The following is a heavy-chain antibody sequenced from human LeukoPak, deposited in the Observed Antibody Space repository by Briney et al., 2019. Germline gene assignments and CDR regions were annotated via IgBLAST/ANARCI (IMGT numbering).Heavy chain of an antibody. V-gene: IGHV3-23*01. J-gene: IGHJ4*02. CDR1: GFTFSSYA. CDR3: AKDLGGDTIFGVVINFFDY. Sequence: GGSLRLSCAASGFTFSSYAMSWVRQAPGKGLEWVSAISGSGGSTYYADSVKGRFTISRDNSKNTLYLQMNSLRAEDTAVYYCAKDLGGDTIFGVVINFFDYWGRGTLVTVSS. D-gene: IGHD3-3*01. CDR2: ISGSGGST.